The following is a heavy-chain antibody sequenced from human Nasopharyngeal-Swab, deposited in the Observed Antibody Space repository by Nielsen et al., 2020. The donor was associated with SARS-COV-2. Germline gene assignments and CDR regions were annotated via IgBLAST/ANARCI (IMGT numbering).Heavy chain of an antibody. J-gene: IGHJ6*03. CDR3: AGGLSGVVPAPILGLGPFYSYYYMDV. V-gene: IGHV4-34*01. Sequence: SETLSLTCVVYGGSFTSYYWGWIRQPPGKGLEWIAEINHSGSTHYNPSLKSRVTISLDTSKNQFSLMLSSLTAADTAVYYCAGGLSGVVPAPILGLGPFYSYYYMDVWGKGTTVTVSS. D-gene: IGHD2-2*01. CDR2: INHSGST. CDR1: GGSFTSYY.